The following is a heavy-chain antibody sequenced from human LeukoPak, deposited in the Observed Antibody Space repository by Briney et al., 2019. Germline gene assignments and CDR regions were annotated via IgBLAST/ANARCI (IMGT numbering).Heavy chain of an antibody. D-gene: IGHD3-10*01. V-gene: IGHV1-24*01. J-gene: IGHJ4*02. CDR3: AKDRRAGSYDY. Sequence: GASVKVSCKVSGYTLTELSMHWVRQAPGKGLEWMGGFDPEDGETIYAQKFQGRVTITRNTAINTAYMELSSLRAEDTAVYYCAKDRRAGSYDYWGQGTLVTVSS. CDR1: GYTLTELS. CDR2: FDPEDGET.